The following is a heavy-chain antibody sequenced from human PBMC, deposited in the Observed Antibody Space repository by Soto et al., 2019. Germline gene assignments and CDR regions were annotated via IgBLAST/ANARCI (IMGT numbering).Heavy chain of an antibody. D-gene: IGHD1-26*01. CDR3: AKDGRRVGPTLNWLDS. Sequence: EAQLVESGGGLIQPGGSLRLSCAASGFTVSSKYMNWVRQAPGKGLEWVSIIWSAGLTYYADSVKGRFTISRDISKNIVYLQMNGLRVEDTAKYFCAKDGRRVGPTLNWLDSWGQGTQVTVTS. J-gene: IGHJ5*01. CDR2: IWSAGLT. V-gene: IGHV3-53*01. CDR1: GFTVSSKY.